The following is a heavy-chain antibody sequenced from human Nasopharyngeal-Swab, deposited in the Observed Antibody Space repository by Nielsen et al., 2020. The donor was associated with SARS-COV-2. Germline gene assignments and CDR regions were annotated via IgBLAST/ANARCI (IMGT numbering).Heavy chain of an antibody. V-gene: IGHV5-10-1*01. CDR1: EYSFTSYW. J-gene: IGHJ3*02. Sequence: GESLKISCQGSEYSFTSYWISWVRQMPGKGLEWMGRIDPSDSYTNYSPSFQGHVTISADKSISTAYLQWSSLKASDTAMYYCARPGVENYYDSSGYYADVFDIWGQGTMVTVPS. D-gene: IGHD3-22*01. CDR3: ARPGVENYYDSSGYYADVFDI. CDR2: IDPSDSYT.